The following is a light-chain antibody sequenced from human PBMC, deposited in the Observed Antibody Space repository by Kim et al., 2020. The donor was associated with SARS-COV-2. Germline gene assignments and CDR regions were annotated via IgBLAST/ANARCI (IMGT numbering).Light chain of an antibody. CDR2: GKN. J-gene: IGLJ2*01. CDR3: NSRDSSGNHA. V-gene: IGLV3-19*01. Sequence: SSELTQDPAVSVALGQTVRITCQGDSLRNYFASWYQQKPGQAPVVVIYGKNNRPSGIPDRFSGSSSGNTASLTITGAQAEDEADYYCNSRDSSGNHAFGG. CDR1: SLRNYF.